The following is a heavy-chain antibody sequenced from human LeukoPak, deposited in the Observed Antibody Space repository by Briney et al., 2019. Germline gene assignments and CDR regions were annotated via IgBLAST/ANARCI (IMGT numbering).Heavy chain of an antibody. CDR2: INPNTGDT. CDR1: GYTFTGYY. Sequence: GASVKVSGKASGYTFTGYYIHWVRQAPGQGLEWMGWINPNTGDTNYAQKFQVWVTMTRDTSISTAYMELSRLRSDDTAVYYCATTVTTRNTFDIWGQGTMVTVSS. J-gene: IGHJ3*02. D-gene: IGHD4-17*01. CDR3: ATTVTTRNTFDI. V-gene: IGHV1-2*04.